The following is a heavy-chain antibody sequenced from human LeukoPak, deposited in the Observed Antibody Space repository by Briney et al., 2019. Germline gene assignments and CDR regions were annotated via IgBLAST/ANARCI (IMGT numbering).Heavy chain of an antibody. Sequence: SETVPLTCTVSGGSISSYLWSWIRQPPGKGLEWLGYIYYSGSTNYNPSLKNRVTISVDTSKNQFSLQQSSVTAADTAVYYCARHFGRGGSYDEGFQHWGQGSLVTVSS. V-gene: IGHV4-59*08. CDR1: GGSISSYL. D-gene: IGHD1-26*01. CDR3: ARHFGRGGSYDEGFQH. CDR2: IYYSGST. J-gene: IGHJ1*01.